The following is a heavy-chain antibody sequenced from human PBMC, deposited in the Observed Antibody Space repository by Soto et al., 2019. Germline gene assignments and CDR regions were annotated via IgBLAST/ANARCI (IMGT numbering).Heavy chain of an antibody. CDR1: GDSISSSKW. CDR3: ARGERQQQRDY. V-gene: IGHV4-4*02. J-gene: IGHJ4*02. Sequence: QVQLQESGPGLVKPSGTLSLTCAVSGDSISSSKWWSWVRQPPGKGLELIGEIYHSGSTNYHPSLKSRVIISVDKSKNQFSLKLSSVTDADTAVYYCARGERQQQRDYWGQGTLVTVSS. CDR2: IYHSGST. D-gene: IGHD6-13*01.